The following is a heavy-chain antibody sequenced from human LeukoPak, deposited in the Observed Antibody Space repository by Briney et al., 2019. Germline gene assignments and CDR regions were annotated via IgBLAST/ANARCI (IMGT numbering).Heavy chain of an antibody. J-gene: IGHJ6*02. CDR3: ASDRTRDGMDV. D-gene: IGHD2-8*02. CDR1: GGTFSSYA. V-gene: IGHV1-69*13. Sequence: ASVKVSCKASGGTFSSYAISWVRQAPGPGLEWMGGIIPIFGTANYAQKFQGRVTITADESTSTAYMELSSLRSEDTAVYYCASDRTRDGMDVWGQGTTVTVSS. CDR2: IIPIFGTA.